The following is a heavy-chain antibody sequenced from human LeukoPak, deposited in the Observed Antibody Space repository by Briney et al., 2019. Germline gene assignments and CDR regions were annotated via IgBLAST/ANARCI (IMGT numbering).Heavy chain of an antibody. CDR1: GFTFDDYG. CDR2: IKHDGSEK. CDR3: ARAVAGSFDY. Sequence: GGSLRLSCAASGFTFDDYGMSWVRQAPGKGLEWVANIKHDGSEKYYVDSVKGRFTISRDNAKNSLFLQMKSLRAEDTAVYYCARAVAGSFDYWGQGTLVTVSS. D-gene: IGHD6-19*01. J-gene: IGHJ4*02. V-gene: IGHV3-7*04.